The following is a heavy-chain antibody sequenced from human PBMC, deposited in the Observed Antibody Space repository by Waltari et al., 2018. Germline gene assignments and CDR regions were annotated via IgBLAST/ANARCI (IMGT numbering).Heavy chain of an antibody. CDR3: ARVEGYPSGSPHFDY. D-gene: IGHD3-10*01. V-gene: IGHV4-34*02. CDR1: GGSFSGYY. J-gene: IGHJ4*02. Sequence: QVQLQQWGAGLLKPSETLSLTCAVYGGSFSGYYWSWIRQPPGKGLEWIGEINHNVNTHSNPSLKSRVTISVDTSKNQFSVKLSSVTAADTAVYYCARVEGYPSGSPHFDYWGRGTLVTVSS. CDR2: INHNVNT.